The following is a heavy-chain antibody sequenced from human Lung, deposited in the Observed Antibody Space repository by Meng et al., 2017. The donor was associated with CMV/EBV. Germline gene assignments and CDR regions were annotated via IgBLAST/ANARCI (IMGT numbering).Heavy chain of an antibody. CDR3: ARDRTWGLDAFDI. CDR1: GGSVSSRNYY. D-gene: IGHD7-27*01. J-gene: IGHJ3*02. CDR2: LYYNGNT. V-gene: IGHV4-39*07. Sequence: SETLSLXXTVSGGSVSSRNYYWGWIRQPPGKGLEWIGSLYYNGNTYYNPSLKNRVSMSVDTSNNQFSLTVTSVTAADTAIYYCARDRTWGLDAFDIWGQGTMVTVSS.